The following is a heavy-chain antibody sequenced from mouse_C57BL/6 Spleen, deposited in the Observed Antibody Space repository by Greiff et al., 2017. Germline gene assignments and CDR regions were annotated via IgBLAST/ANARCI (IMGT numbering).Heavy chain of an antibody. CDR3: ARDYYGGSYGYFDV. V-gene: IGHV1-26*01. CDR1: GYTFTDYY. CDR2: LNPNNGGT. Sequence: VQLQQSGPELVKPGASVKISCKASGYTFTDYYMNWVKQSHGKSLEWIGDLNPNNGGTSYNQQFKGKATLTVDKSSSTAYMELRSLTSEDYAVYYCARDYYGGSYGYFDVWGTGTTVTVSS. J-gene: IGHJ1*03. D-gene: IGHD1-1*01.